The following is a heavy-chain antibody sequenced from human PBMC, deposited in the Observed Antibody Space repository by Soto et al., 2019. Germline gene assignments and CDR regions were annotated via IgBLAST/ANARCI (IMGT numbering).Heavy chain of an antibody. CDR2: IIPILGIA. J-gene: IGHJ6*03. D-gene: IGHD3-16*02. Sequence: SVKVSCKASGGTFSSYTISWVRQAPGQGLEWMGRIIPILGIANYAQKLQGRVTITADKSTSTAYMELSSLRSEDTAVYYCARVRATFGGVIATHYYMDVWGKGTTVTVSS. V-gene: IGHV1-69*02. CDR3: ARVRATFGGVIATHYYMDV. CDR1: GGTFSSYT.